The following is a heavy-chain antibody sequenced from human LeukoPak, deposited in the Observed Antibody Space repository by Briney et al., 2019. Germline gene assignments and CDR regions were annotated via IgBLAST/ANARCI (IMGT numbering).Heavy chain of an antibody. CDR1: GFTFSSYA. D-gene: IGHD6-6*01. CDR2: IYSGGST. CDR3: ARDEYSSSC. J-gene: IGHJ4*02. V-gene: IGHV3-66*01. Sequence: GGSLRLSCAASGFTFSSYAMHWVRQAPGKGLEWVSVIYSGGSTYYADSVKGRFTISRDNSKNTLYLQMNSLRAEDTAVYYCARDEYSSSCWGQGTLVTVSS.